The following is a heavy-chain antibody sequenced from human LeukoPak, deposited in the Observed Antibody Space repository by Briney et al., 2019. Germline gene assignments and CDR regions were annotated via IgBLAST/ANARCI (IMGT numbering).Heavy chain of an antibody. CDR1: GFTFSSYS. V-gene: IGHV3-23*01. D-gene: IGHD6-19*01. CDR2: ISGSGGST. Sequence: GGSLRLSCAASGFTFSSYSMNWVRQAPGKGLEWVSAISGSGGSTYYADSVKGRFTISRDNSKNTLYLQMNSLRAEDTAVYYCAKPGYSSGWYNAFDIWGQGTMVAVSS. J-gene: IGHJ3*02. CDR3: AKPGYSSGWYNAFDI.